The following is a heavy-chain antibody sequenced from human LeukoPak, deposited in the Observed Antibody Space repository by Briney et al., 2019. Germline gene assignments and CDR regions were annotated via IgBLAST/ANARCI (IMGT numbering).Heavy chain of an antibody. CDR1: GGSFSGYY. CDR3: XXXKGGDPYYYYYMDV. Sequence: SETLSLTCAVYGGSFSGYYWSWIRQPPGKGLEWIGEINHSGSTNYNPSLKSRVTISVDTSKNQFSLKLSSVTAADTAVYYCXXXKGGDPYYYYYMDVWGKGTTVTVSS. J-gene: IGHJ6*03. V-gene: IGHV4-34*01. CDR2: INHSGST. D-gene: IGHD4-17*01.